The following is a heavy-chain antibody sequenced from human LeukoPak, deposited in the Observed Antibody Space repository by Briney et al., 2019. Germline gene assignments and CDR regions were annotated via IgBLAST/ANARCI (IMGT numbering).Heavy chain of an antibody. CDR2: IYFSGGT. D-gene: IGHD1-14*01. J-gene: IGHJ2*01. V-gene: IGHV4-39*01. CDR1: GDSISSSNCY. Sequence: SSETLSLTCAVSGDSISSSNCYWGWIRQPPGKGLEWIGSIYFSGGTYYNASLKSRVTISVDTSKNQFSLKLSSVTAADTAVYYCARGGKRRTRGENWYFDFWGRGTLVTVPS. CDR3: ARGGKRRTRGENWYFDF.